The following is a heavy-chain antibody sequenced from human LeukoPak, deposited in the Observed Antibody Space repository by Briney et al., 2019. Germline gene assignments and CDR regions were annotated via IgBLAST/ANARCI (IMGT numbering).Heavy chain of an antibody. Sequence: GGFLRLSCAASGFTFSSYAMSWVRQAPGKGLEWVSGISGSGGSTYYADSVKGRFTISRDNSKNTLYLQMNSLRAEDTAVYYCAKQLTGYFDYWGQGTLVTVFS. J-gene: IGHJ4*02. CDR2: ISGSGGST. CDR1: GFTFSSYA. CDR3: AKQLTGYFDY. V-gene: IGHV3-23*01. D-gene: IGHD1-1*01.